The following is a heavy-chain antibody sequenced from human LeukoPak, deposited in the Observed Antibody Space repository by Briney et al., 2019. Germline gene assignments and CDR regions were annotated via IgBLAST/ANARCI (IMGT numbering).Heavy chain of an antibody. V-gene: IGHV4-39*07. CDR1: GGSISSSSYY. D-gene: IGHD1-26*01. Sequence: SETLSLTCTVSGGSISSSSYYWGWIRQPPGKGLEWIGSIYYSGSTYYNPSLKSRVTISVDTSKNQFSLKLSSVTAADTAVYYCARGWELLAEYYFDYWGQGTLVTVSS. J-gene: IGHJ4*02. CDR2: IYYSGST. CDR3: ARGWELLAEYYFDY.